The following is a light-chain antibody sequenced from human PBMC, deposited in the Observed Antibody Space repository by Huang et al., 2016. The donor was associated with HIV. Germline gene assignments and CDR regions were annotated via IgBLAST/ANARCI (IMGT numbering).Light chain of an antibody. J-gene: IGKJ2*01. CDR2: GAS. Sequence: IVMTQSPGTLSVSPGERATLYCRASQSVGSTLAWYQQKHGQSPRLLIYGASTRATGIPARFSGSGSGTEFTLTISSLQSEDFAVYYCQQYYKLYTFGQGTKLEIK. V-gene: IGKV3-15*01. CDR1: QSVGST. CDR3: QQYYKLYT.